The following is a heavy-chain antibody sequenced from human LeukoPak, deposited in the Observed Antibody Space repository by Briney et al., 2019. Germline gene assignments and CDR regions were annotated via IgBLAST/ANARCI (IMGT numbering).Heavy chain of an antibody. CDR1: GGSISSGGYY. Sequence: PSQTPSLTCTVSGGSISSGGYYWSWIRQHPGQGLEWIGYIYYSGSTYYNPSLKSRVTISVDTSKNQFSLKLSSVTAADTAVYYCARHGKFRVCRASSRAYYYYYGMDVWGQGTTVTVSS. J-gene: IGHJ6*02. CDR2: IYYSGST. CDR3: ARHGKFRVCRASSRAYYYYYGMDV. D-gene: IGHD2-2*01. V-gene: IGHV4-31*03.